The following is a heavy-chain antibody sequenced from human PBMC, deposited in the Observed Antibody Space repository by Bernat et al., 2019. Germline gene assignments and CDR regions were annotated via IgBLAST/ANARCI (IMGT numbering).Heavy chain of an antibody. Sequence: QVRLQESGPGLVKPSETLSLTCAVSGYPISSGYYWGWIRQPPGKGLEWIASIFHSGPIYYNPSLKSRVTISVDTSKNPFSLKLTPVTAADTAVYYCAVYYGSGNYYAHYYYYMDVWGKGTTVTVSS. CDR2: IFHSGPI. V-gene: IGHV4-38-2*01. J-gene: IGHJ6*03. CDR1: GYPISSGYY. CDR3: AVYYGSGNYYAHYYYYMDV. D-gene: IGHD3-10*01.